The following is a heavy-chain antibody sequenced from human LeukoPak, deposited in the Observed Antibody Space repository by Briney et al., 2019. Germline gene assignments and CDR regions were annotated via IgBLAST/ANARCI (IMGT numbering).Heavy chain of an antibody. V-gene: IGHV1-8*01. J-gene: IGHJ3*02. D-gene: IGHD3-16*01. CDR3: ARSRFGTRDAFDI. Sequence: GASVKVSCKAAGYTFTSYDINWVRQATGQGLEWMGWMNPSSGNTGYAQKFQGRVTMTRNTSNTTAYMELSSVRSEDTAVYYCARSRFGTRDAFDIWGQGTMVTVSS. CDR2: MNPSSGNT. CDR1: GYTFTSYD.